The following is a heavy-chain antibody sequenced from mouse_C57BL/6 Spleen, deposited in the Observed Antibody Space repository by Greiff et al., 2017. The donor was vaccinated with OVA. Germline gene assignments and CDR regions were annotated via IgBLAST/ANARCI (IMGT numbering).Heavy chain of an antibody. V-gene: IGHV14-4*01. J-gene: IGHJ4*01. CDR3: TTGTAQATAMDY. Sequence: VQLQQSGAELVRPGASVKLSCTASGFNIKDDYMHWVKQRPEQGLEWIGWIDPENGDTEYASKFQGKATITADTSSNTAYLQLSSLTSEDTAVYYCTTGTAQATAMDYWGQGTSVTVSS. CDR1: GFNIKDDY. D-gene: IGHD3-2*02. CDR2: IDPENGDT.